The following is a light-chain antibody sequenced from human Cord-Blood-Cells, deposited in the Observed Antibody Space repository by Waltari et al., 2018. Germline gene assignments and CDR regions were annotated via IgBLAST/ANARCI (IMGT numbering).Light chain of an antibody. V-gene: IGKV1-9*01. Sequence: DIQLTQSPSFLSASVGDRVTITCRANQGISSYLAWYQQKPGKAPKLLIYAASTLQNGVPSRFSCSGSGTEFTLTISSLQPEDFATYYCQQLNSFGGGTKVEIK. CDR1: QGISSY. CDR3: QQLNS. CDR2: AAS. J-gene: IGKJ4*01.